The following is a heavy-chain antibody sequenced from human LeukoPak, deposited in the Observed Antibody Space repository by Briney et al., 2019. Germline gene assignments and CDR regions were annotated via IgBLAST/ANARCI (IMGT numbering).Heavy chain of an antibody. V-gene: IGHV4-4*07. J-gene: IGHJ4*02. CDR1: GGSISRDY. CDR3: AGEWDY. Sequence: SETLSLTCTVSGGSISRDYWSWIRQPAGKGLEWIGRFSTRGSTNYNPSLKSRATLSVDTSKNQFSLQLSFVTAADTAVYYCAGEWDYWGQGTLVTVSS. CDR2: FSTRGST.